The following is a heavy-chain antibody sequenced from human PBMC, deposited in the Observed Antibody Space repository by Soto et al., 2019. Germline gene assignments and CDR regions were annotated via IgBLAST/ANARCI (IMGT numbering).Heavy chain of an antibody. CDR3: ARGAYSGYDRWFDY. J-gene: IGHJ4*02. D-gene: IGHD5-12*01. CDR2: INPNSGGT. CDR1: GYTFTGYY. V-gene: IGHV1-2*02. Sequence: EASVKVSCKASGYTFTGYYMHWVRQAPGQGLEWMGWINPNSGGTNYAQKFQGRVTMTRDTSISTAYMELSRLRSDDTAVYYCARGAYSGYDRWFDYWGQGTLVTVSS.